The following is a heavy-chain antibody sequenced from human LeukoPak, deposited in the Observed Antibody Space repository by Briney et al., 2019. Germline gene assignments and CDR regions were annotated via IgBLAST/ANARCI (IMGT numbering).Heavy chain of an antibody. D-gene: IGHD6-19*01. CDR1: GFTFSSFA. CDR2: IKQDGGEK. V-gene: IGHV3-7*01. Sequence: GGSLRLSCAASGFTFSSFAMRWVRQAPGKGLEWVANIKQDGGEKYYVDSVKGRFTISRDNAKNSLYLQMNSLRAEDTAVYYCARVLGGSSGWYMYYYYYYMDVWGKGTTVTISS. CDR3: ARVLGGSSGWYMYYYYYYMDV. J-gene: IGHJ6*03.